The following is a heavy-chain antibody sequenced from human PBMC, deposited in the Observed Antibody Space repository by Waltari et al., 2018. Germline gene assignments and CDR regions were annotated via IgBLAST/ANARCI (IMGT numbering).Heavy chain of an antibody. D-gene: IGHD2-8*01. CDR1: GDSISNGYY. Sequence: QVQLQESGPGLVKPSETLSLTCTVSGDSISNGYYWGWIRQPPGKGLEWIGTINHSGSISYNPSLKSRVTLSVDTSKNQFSLKVTSVTAADTAVYFCARDRFCTNTNCFVFDYWGQGTLATVSS. CDR3: ARDRFCTNTNCFVFDY. V-gene: IGHV4-38-2*02. J-gene: IGHJ4*02. CDR2: INHSGSI.